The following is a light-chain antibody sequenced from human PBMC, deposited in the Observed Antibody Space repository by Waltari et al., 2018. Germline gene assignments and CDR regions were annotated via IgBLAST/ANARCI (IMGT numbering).Light chain of an antibody. CDR1: SNDVVRDDL. V-gene: IGLV2-23*02. J-gene: IGLJ1*01. CDR3: CSYAGTTTYV. CDR2: DVV. Sequence: QSALTQPASVSGSPGQSITIPCLGTSNDVVRDDLVSWYQHHPGKAPTVLIYDVVKRPSGVSSRFSASKSGNTASLTISGLQADDEADYHCCSYAGTTTYVFGGGTKVTVL.